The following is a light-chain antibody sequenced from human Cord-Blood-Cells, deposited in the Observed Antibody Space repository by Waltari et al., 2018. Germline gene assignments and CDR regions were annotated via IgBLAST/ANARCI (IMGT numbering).Light chain of an antibody. J-gene: IGKJ2*03. CDR3: QQYNNWPPYS. CDR2: GAS. Sequence: EIVMTQSPATLSVSPGERATLSCRASQSVSSNLAWYQQKPGQAPRLLIYGASTRATGIPASFSGSGYGTEFTLTISSLQSEDFAVYYCQQYNNWPPYSFGQGTKLEIK. CDR1: QSVSSN. V-gene: IGKV3-15*01.